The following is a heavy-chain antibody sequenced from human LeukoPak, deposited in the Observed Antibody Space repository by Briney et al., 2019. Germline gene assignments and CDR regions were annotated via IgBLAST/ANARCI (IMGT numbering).Heavy chain of an antibody. J-gene: IGHJ4*02. D-gene: IGHD5-18*01. CDR2: IGNTET. CDR1: GFPFETNA. V-gene: IGHV3-23*01. Sequence: GGSLRLSCATSGFPFETNAMSWVRQAPGKGLEWVATIGNTETFYADTVTGRFTISRDNSKNTVNLQMNRLRVEDTAIYYCAKDWIQFNRVFDCFDSWGQGTLVTVSS. CDR3: AKDWIQFNRVFDCFDS.